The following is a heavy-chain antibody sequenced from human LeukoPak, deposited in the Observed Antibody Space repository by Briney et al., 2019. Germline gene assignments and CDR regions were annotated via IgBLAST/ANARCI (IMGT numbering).Heavy chain of an antibody. J-gene: IGHJ4*02. V-gene: IGHV4-38-2*02. CDR1: GYSISSGYY. D-gene: IGHD4-17*01. CDR3: AGYHAYGVTTPPLGY. Sequence: SETLSLTCTVSGYSISSGYYWGWIRQPPGKGLEWIGSIYHSENTYYNPSLKSRVTISVDTSKNQFSLKLRSVTAADTAVYYCAGYHAYGVTTPPLGYWGQGILVTVSS. CDR2: IYHSENT.